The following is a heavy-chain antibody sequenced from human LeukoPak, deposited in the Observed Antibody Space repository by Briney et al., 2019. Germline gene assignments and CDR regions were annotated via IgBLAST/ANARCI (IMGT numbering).Heavy chain of an antibody. J-gene: IGHJ4*02. CDR1: GFTFTSYA. CDR2: ITGGGTT. D-gene: IGHD1-26*01. CDR3: ARGWEWEPLDY. V-gene: IGHV3-23*01. Sequence: GGSLRLSCAGSGFTFTSYAMTWVRQAPGKGLEWVSVITGGGTTYYADSVKGRFTISRDNSKNTLYLQMNSLRAEDTAVYYCARGWEWEPLDYWGQGTLVTVSS.